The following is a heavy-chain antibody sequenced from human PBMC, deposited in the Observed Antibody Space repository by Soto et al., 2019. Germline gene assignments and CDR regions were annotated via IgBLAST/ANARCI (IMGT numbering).Heavy chain of an antibody. CDR1: GFPFNTYA. V-gene: IGHV3-23*01. CDR3: ARKIYSRFDP. D-gene: IGHD4-4*01. CDR2: ISVTGDKT. J-gene: IGHJ5*02. Sequence: EVQLSESGGGLVQPGGSQRLSCAASGFPFNTYAMTWVRQAPGKGLEWVAAISVTGDKTYYAESVRGRFAISRDNSQNILFLQMNDLRAEDTSLYYCARKIYSRFDPWGQGSLVIVSS.